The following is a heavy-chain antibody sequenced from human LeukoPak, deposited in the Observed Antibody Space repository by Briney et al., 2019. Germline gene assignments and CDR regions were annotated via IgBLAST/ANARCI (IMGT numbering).Heavy chain of an antibody. V-gene: IGHV3-7*03. D-gene: IGHD6-13*01. CDR2: INPAGRDT. J-gene: IGHJ4*02. CDR1: GFTFSDYW. CDR3: AKTRYSSRAEFDY. Sequence: GGSLRLSCEGSGFTFSDYWMGWVRQAPGKGLEWVANINPAGRDTYYVDSVKGRFTISRDNVKKSTFLQMNSLRVEDTAVYYCAKTRYSSRAEFDYWGQGTLVTVSS.